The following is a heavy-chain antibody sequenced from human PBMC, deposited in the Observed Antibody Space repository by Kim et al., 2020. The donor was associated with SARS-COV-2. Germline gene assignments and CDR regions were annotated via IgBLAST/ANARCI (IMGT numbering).Heavy chain of an antibody. J-gene: IGHJ4*02. Sequence: NPSLKGRVTISVDTSKNQFSLKLSSVTAADTAVYYCARDLGVGATGNDDYWGQGTLVTVSS. CDR3: ARDLGVGATGNDDY. V-gene: IGHV4-39*07. D-gene: IGHD1-26*01.